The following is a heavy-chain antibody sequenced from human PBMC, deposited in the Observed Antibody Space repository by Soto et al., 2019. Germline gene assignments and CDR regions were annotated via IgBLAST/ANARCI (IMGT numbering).Heavy chain of an antibody. V-gene: IGHV3-53*02. CDR3: ASDAKGIPFDY. J-gene: IGHJ4*02. CDR1: GFTVSSNH. Sequence: EVQLVETGGDLIQPGGSLRLSCAVSGFTVSSNHMSWVRQAPGKGLEWVSIIDSGGRTYYADSVKGRFTISRDTSKSTLFLQVNSLRVEDSAVYYCASDAKGIPFDYWGQETLVTVSS. CDR2: IDSGGRT.